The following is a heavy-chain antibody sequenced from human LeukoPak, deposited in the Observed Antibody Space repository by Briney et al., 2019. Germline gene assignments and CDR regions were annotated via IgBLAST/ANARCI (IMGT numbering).Heavy chain of an antibody. CDR1: GFTFSSYA. CDR2: INQDGSEK. CDR3: VSTMTFDY. D-gene: IGHD3-22*01. Sequence: GSLRLSCAASGFTFSSYAMSWVRQAPGKGLEWVANINQDGSEKYYVDSVKGRFTISRDNAKNSLYLQMNSLRAEDTAVYFCVSTMTFDYWGQGTLVTVSS. V-gene: IGHV3-7*01. J-gene: IGHJ4*02.